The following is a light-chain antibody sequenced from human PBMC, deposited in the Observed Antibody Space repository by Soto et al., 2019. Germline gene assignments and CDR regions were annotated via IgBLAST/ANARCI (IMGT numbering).Light chain of an antibody. V-gene: IGKV3-20*01. J-gene: IGKJ1*01. CDR1: QSISSTY. CDR2: GAS. Sequence: EIVLTQSPGTLSLSPGERATLSCRASQSISSTYLAWYQQKPGQAPRLLIYGASNRATDIPDRFSGSGSGTDFTLTISRLEPEDFAVYYCQEYDTSRTFGQGTTVEIK. CDR3: QEYDTSRT.